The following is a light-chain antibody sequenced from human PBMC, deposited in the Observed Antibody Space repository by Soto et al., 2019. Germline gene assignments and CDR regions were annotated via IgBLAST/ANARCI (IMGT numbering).Light chain of an antibody. V-gene: IGLV2-8*01. CDR1: SSDVGGFNY. CDR3: SSLAVNNEVL. CDR2: EVS. Sequence: QSVLTQPPSASGSPGQSVTISCTGTSSDVGGFNYVSWYQQHPGKAPKLIIYEVSKWPSGVPSRFSGSKSGNTASLTVSGLQAEDEADYYCSSLAVNNEVLFGAGTKLTVL. J-gene: IGLJ2*01.